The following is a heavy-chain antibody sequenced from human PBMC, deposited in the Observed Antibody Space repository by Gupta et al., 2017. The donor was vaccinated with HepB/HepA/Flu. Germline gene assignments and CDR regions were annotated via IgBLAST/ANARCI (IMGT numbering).Heavy chain of an antibody. CDR1: GGSISSSSYY. CDR3: ARIVVVPAAMGSIDY. V-gene: IGHV4-39*01. D-gene: IGHD2-2*01. J-gene: IGHJ4*02. Sequence: QLQLQESGPGLVKPSETLSLTCTVSGGSISSSSYYWGWLRQPPGKGLEWIGSIYYSGSTYYNPSLKSRVTISVDTSKNQFSLKLSSVTAADTAVYYCARIVVVPAAMGSIDYWGQGTLVTVSS. CDR2: IYYSGST.